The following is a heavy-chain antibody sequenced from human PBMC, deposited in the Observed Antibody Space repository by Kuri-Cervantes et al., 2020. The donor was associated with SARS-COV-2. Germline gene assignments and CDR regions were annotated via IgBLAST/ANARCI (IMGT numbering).Heavy chain of an antibody. D-gene: IGHD3-3*01. V-gene: IGHV4-61*09. CDR3: AKEADFWSGSDLDY. CDR1: GGSISSGSYY. Sequence: SETLSLTCTVSGGSISSGSYYWSWIRQPAGKGLGWIGYIYTSGSTNYNPSLKSRVTISVDTSKNQFSLKLSSVTAADTAVYYCAKEADFWSGSDLDYWGQGTLVTVSS. J-gene: IGHJ4*02. CDR2: IYTSGST.